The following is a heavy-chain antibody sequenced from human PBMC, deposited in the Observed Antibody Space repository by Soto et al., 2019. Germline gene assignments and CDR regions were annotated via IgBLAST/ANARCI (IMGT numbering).Heavy chain of an antibody. D-gene: IGHD2-8*02. Sequence: SETLSLTCTVSGGSISSYYWSWIRQPPGKGLEWIGYIYYSGSTNYNPSLRSRVTMSADVSKNQFSLRLTSVTAADTALYYCARGMTPPGAPAWYYFDSWGQGTLVTVSS. CDR1: GGSISSYY. CDR3: ARGMTPPGAPAWYYFDS. J-gene: IGHJ4*02. V-gene: IGHV4-59*12. CDR2: IYYSGST.